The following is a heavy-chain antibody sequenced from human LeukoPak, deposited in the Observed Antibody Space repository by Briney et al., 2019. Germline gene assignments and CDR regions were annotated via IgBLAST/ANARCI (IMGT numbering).Heavy chain of an antibody. CDR2: ISSSSSYI. CDR3: GRGMRAVAGNRAKQDRNWVGL. Sequence: PGWSLRLSCAASGFTCSSYCMNWVRPAPGGGLEWVASISSSSSYIYYPDSVKGRCTISRDNAKNSLYLQMNSLRAEDTAVYYGGRGMRAVAGNRAKQDRNWVGLWGQGTLVTVSS. J-gene: IGHJ5*02. CDR1: GFTCSSYC. V-gene: IGHV3-21*01. D-gene: IGHD6-19*01.